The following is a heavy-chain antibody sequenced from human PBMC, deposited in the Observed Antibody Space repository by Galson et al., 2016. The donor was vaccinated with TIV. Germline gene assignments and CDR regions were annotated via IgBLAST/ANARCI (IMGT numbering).Heavy chain of an antibody. CDR3: AKVPSSGFYYYYGMDV. CDR2: ISASGGST. D-gene: IGHD3-22*01. J-gene: IGHJ6*02. Sequence: SLRLSCAASGFTFDDYAMSWVRQAPGKGLEWVSAISASGGSTYYADSVKGRFTISRDNSKKTVYMQMNSLRAEDTAVYYCAKVPSSGFYYYYGMDVWGQGTTVTVSS. CDR1: GFTFDDYA. V-gene: IGHV3-23*01.